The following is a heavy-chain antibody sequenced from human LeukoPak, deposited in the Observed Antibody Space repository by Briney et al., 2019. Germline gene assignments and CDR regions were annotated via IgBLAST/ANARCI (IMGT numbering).Heavy chain of an antibody. V-gene: IGHV4-61*08. CDR3: ARASGGATALGIDY. CDR2: IYYSGST. D-gene: IGHD1-26*01. J-gene: IGHJ4*02. CDR1: GGSISSGGYY. Sequence: SQTLSLTCTVSGGSISSGGYYWSWIRQHPGKGLEWIGYIYYSGSTNYNPSLKSRVTISVDTSKNQFSLKLSSVTAADTAVYYCARASGGATALGIDYWGQGTLVTVSS.